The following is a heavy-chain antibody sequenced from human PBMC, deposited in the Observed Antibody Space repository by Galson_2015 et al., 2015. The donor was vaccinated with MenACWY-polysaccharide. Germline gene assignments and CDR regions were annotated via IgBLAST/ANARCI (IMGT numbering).Heavy chain of an antibody. D-gene: IGHD2-2*01. CDR1: GYTFTSSD. J-gene: IGHJ1*01. Sequence: SVKVSCKASGYTFTSSDINWVRQATGQGPEWMGWMNPNSGNTGYAQKFRGRVTMTRDTSISTAYMELSSLRSEDTAVYYCARGHKSPCSDTSSYLFQHWGQVTLVTVSS. V-gene: IGHV1-8*01. CDR2: MNPNSGNT. CDR3: ARGHKSPCSDTSSYLFQH.